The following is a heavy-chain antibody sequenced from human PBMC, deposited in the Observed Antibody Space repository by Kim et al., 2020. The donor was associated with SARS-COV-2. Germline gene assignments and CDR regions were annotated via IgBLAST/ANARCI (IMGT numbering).Heavy chain of an antibody. J-gene: IGHJ4*01. D-gene: IGHD2-15*01. Sequence: GGSLRLSCAASGFTFSYYAMTWVRQVPEKGLEWVSTISGSGGSTNYADSVKGRFTISRDKSKNTLFLQMNSLRAEDTAVYYCAKGGYCSGGNCYPGFDY. CDR2: ISGSGGST. CDR1: GFTFSYYA. CDR3: AKGGYCSGGNCYPGFDY. V-gene: IGHV3-23*01.